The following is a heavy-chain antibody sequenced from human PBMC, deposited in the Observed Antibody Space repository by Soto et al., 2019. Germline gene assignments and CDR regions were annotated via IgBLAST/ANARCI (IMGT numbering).Heavy chain of an antibody. J-gene: IGHJ4*02. CDR1: GFTFSSYA. V-gene: IGHV3-23*01. Sequence: EVQVLESGGGLVQPGGSLRLSCAASGFTFSSYAMSWVRQAPGQGLEWVSAISGSGSNPYYADSVQGRFTISRDNSKNTLYLQMNSLRAEDTALYYCAKTASMTIRAGFDHWGQGTLVTVSS. D-gene: IGHD4-17*01. CDR3: AKTASMTIRAGFDH. CDR2: ISGSGSNP.